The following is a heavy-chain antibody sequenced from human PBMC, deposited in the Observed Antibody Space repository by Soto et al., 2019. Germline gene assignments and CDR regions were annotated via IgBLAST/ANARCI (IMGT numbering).Heavy chain of an antibody. D-gene: IGHD3-10*01. CDR2: ISAYNGNT. CDR3: ARDGRRYYGSGSYDAFDY. J-gene: IGHJ4*02. CDR1: GYTFTSYG. Sequence: ASVKVSCKASGYTFTSYGISWVRQAPGQGLEWMGWISAYNGNTNYAQKLQGRVTMTTDTSTSTAYMELRSLRSDDTAVYYCARDGRRYYGSGSYDAFDYWGRGTLVTVSS. V-gene: IGHV1-18*01.